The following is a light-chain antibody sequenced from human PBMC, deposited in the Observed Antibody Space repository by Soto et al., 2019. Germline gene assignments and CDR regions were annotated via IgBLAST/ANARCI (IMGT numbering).Light chain of an antibody. J-gene: IGLJ2*01. CDR2: DVS. CDR3: SSYTSSSTLVV. Sequence: QSSLTQPASVSGSPGQSITISCTGTSSDVGGYNYVSWYQQHPGKAPKLMIYDVSNRTSGVSNRFSGSKSGNTASLTISGLQAEDEAYYYCSSYTSSSTLVVFGGGTQLTVL. V-gene: IGLV2-14*01. CDR1: SSDVGGYNY.